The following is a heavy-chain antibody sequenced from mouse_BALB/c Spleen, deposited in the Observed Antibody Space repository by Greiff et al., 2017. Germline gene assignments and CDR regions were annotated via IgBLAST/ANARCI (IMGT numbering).Heavy chain of an antibody. CDR2: ISCYNGAT. CDR3: AREGDFTTVVATDWFAY. CDR1: GYSFTGYY. Sequence: LVKTGASVKISCKASGYSFTGYYMHWVKQSHGKSLEWIGYISCYNGATSYNQKFKGKATFTVDTSSSTAYMQFNSLTSEDSAVYYCAREGDFTTVVATDWFAYWGQGTLVTVSA. J-gene: IGHJ3*01. V-gene: IGHV1S34*01. D-gene: IGHD1-1*01.